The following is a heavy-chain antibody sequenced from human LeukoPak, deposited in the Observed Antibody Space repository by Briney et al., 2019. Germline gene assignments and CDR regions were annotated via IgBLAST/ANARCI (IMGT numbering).Heavy chain of an antibody. CDR3: ARGLMEDYGVFDF. CDR2: IYHSGSA. V-gene: IGHV4-4*02. Sequence: PSETLSLTCAVTSGSISTRNWWGWVRQPPGKGPEWIGEIYHSGSANYNPSLKKRVTMSVDKSKNQFSMILRSVTAADTAMYYCARGLMEDYGVFDFWDQGILVTVSS. D-gene: IGHD4-17*01. J-gene: IGHJ4*02. CDR1: SGSISTRNW.